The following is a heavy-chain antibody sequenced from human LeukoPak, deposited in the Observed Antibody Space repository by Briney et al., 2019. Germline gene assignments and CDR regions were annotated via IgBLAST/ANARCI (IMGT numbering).Heavy chain of an antibody. D-gene: IGHD3-10*01. CDR1: GYTFTGYY. J-gene: IGHJ5*02. V-gene: IGHV1-2*02. CDR3: ARSRITMVRAPQHGFDP. CDR2: INPNSGGT. Sequence: ASVKVSCKASGYTFTGYYMHWVRQAPGQGLEWMGWINPNSGGTNYAQKFQGRVTMTRDTSISTAYMELSRLRSDDTAVYYCARSRITMVRAPQHGFDPWGQGTLVTVSS.